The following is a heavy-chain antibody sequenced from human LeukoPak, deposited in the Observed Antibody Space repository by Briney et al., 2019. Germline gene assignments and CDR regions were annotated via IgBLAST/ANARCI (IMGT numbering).Heavy chain of an antibody. V-gene: IGHV3-23*01. Sequence: PGGSLRLSCTASKFTFSSYAMSWVRQAPGKGLEWVSAISGSGGSIYYADSVKGRFTISRDNSKNTLFLQMNSLRDEDTAVFYCAKGGSSSPLYYSDYWGQGTLVTVSS. D-gene: IGHD2-15*01. CDR1: KFTFSSYA. CDR3: AKGGSSSPLYYSDY. CDR2: ISGSGGSI. J-gene: IGHJ4*02.